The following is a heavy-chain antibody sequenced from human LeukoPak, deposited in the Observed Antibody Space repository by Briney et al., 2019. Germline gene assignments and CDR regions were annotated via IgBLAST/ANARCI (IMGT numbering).Heavy chain of an antibody. CDR3: AKDRSRIAVAGTSVDY. Sequence: GGSLRLSCAASGFTFSSYGMHWVRQAPGKGLEWVAVISYDGSYKYYADSVKGRFTISRDNSKNTLYLQMNSLRAGDTAVYYCAKDRSRIAVAGTSVDYWGQGTLVTVSS. CDR1: GFTFSSYG. V-gene: IGHV3-30*18. D-gene: IGHD6-19*01. CDR2: ISYDGSYK. J-gene: IGHJ4*02.